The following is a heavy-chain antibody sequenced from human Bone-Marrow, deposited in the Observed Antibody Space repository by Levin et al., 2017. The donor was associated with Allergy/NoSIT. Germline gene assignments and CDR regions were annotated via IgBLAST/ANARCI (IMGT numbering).Heavy chain of an antibody. CDR2: ISGSGGST. Sequence: GESLKISCAASGFTFSSYAMSWVRQAPGKGLEWVSAISGSGGSTYYADSVKGRFTISRDNSKNTLYLQMNSLRAEDTAVYYCARITMIVVVMGQLGYWGQGTLVTVSS. V-gene: IGHV3-23*01. D-gene: IGHD3-22*01. CDR1: GFTFSSYA. CDR3: ARITMIVVVMGQLGY. J-gene: IGHJ4*02.